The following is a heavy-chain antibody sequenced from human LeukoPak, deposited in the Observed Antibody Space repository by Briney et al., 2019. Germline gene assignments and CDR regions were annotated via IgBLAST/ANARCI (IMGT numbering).Heavy chain of an antibody. Sequence: PGGSLRLSCAASGFTFSTYAMTWVRQAPGKGLEWVSGISGSGGSTYYADSVKGRFTISRDNSKNTLYLQMNSLRAEDTAVYYCANGPYCSSTSCYTYSRRFFDYWGQGTLVTVSS. CDR1: GFTFSTYA. J-gene: IGHJ4*02. D-gene: IGHD2-2*02. V-gene: IGHV3-23*01. CDR3: ANGPYCSSTSCYTYSRRFFDY. CDR2: ISGSGGST.